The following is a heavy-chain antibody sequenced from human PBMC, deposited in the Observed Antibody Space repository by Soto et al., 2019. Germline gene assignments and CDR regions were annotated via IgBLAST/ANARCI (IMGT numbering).Heavy chain of an antibody. CDR1: GGSFSGYY. J-gene: IGHJ6*02. D-gene: IGHD2-15*01. V-gene: IGHV4-34*01. CDR3: ARAHCSGGSCYQPPLYYYYYGMDV. CDR2: INHSGST. Sequence: SETLSLTCAVYGGSFSGYYWSWIRQPPGKGLEWIGEINHSGSTNYNPSLKSRVTISVDTSKNQFSLKLSSVTAADTAVYYCARAHCSGGSCYQPPLYYYYYGMDVWGQGTTVTVSS.